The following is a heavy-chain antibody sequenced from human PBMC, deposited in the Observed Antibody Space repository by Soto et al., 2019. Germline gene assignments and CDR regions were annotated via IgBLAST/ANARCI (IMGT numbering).Heavy chain of an antibody. V-gene: IGHV1-18*04. CDR3: AREYSSGWYYNWFDP. CDR2: ISAYNGNT. Sequence: ASVKVCGEASGYTFTSCGISWVRQAPGQGLEWMGWISAYNGNTNYAQKLQGRVTMTTDTSTSTAYMELRSLRSDDTAVYYRAREYSSGWYYNWFDPWGQGTLVTVSS. J-gene: IGHJ5*02. CDR1: GYTFTSCG. D-gene: IGHD6-19*01.